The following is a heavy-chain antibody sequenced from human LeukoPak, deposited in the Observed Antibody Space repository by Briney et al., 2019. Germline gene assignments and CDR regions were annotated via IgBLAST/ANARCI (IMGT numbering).Heavy chain of an antibody. D-gene: IGHD6-13*01. CDR1: GGSISSYY. CDR3: ATLGTAASFDY. CDR2: IYYSGST. Sequence: SETLSLTXTVSGGSISSYYWSWIRQPPGKGLEWIGYIYYSGSTNYNPSLKSRVTISVDTSKNQFSLKLSSVTAADTAVYYCATLGTAASFDYWGQGTLVTVSS. J-gene: IGHJ4*02. V-gene: IGHV4-59*01.